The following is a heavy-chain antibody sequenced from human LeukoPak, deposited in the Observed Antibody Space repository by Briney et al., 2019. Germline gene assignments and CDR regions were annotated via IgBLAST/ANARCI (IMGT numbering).Heavy chain of an antibody. CDR1: GASISSGGYF. Sequence: ASETLSLTCAVSGASISSGGYFYSWIRQHPGEGLEWLAYIYYKGDTYYNPSLKSRLTISVDTSKNQFSLNLTSVSAADTAVYYCARVSGHITYVDFWGQGTLVTVSS. CDR2: IYYKGDT. J-gene: IGHJ4*02. CDR3: ARVSGHITYVDF. D-gene: IGHD3-10*01. V-gene: IGHV4-31*11.